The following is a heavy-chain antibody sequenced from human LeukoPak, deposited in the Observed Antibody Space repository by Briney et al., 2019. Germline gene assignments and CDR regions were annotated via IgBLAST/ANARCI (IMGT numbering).Heavy chain of an antibody. CDR2: ISTYNGDT. V-gene: IGHV1-18*01. CDR3: ARERGLPAFDI. Sequence: ASVKVSCKASGYTLTTYGISWVRQAPGQGLEWMGWISTYNGDTNYAQKFQGRVTMTTDTSTSRTYMELRSLRSDDTAVYYCARERGLPAFDIWGQGTMVAVSS. J-gene: IGHJ3*02. CDR1: GYTLTTYG. D-gene: IGHD4-17*01.